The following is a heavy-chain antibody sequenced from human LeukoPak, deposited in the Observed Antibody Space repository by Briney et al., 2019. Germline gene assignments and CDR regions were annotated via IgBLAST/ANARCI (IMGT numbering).Heavy chain of an antibody. CDR3: ARARVGATGSDWFDP. CDR2: IYTSGRP. D-gene: IGHD1-26*01. V-gene: IGHV4-61*02. CDR1: GGSISSGSYY. J-gene: IGHJ5*02. Sequence: SETLSLTCTVSGGSISSGSYYWSWIRQPAGKGLEWIGRIYTSGRPNYNPSLKSRVTISVDTSKNQFSLKLSSVTAADTAVYYCARARVGATGSDWFDPWGQGTLVTVSS.